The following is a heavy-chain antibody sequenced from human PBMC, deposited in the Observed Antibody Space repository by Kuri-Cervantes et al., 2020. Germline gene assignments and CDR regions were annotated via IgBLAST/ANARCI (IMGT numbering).Heavy chain of an antibody. J-gene: IGHJ3*02. Sequence: GESLKISCAASGFTFSSYWMSWVRQAPGKGLEWVANIKQDGSEKYYVDSVKGRFTISRDNAKSSLYLQMNSLRAEDTAVYYCARAITRNDALDIWGQGTMVTVSS. CDR2: IKQDGSEK. V-gene: IGHV3-7*01. CDR1: GFTFSSYW. CDR3: ARAITRNDALDI.